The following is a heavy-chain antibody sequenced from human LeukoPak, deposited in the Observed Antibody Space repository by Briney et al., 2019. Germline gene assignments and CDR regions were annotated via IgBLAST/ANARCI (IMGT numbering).Heavy chain of an antibody. J-gene: IGHJ6*03. CDR3: ARVRPRGYYDSSGYYGNYYMDV. Sequence: SETLSLTCTVSGGSISSYYWSWIRQPPGKGLEWIGYIYNSGSTNYNPPLKSRVTISVDTSKNQFSLKLSSVTAADTAVYYCARVRPRGYYDSSGYYGNYYMDVWGKGTTVTVSS. V-gene: IGHV4-59*01. CDR2: IYNSGST. CDR1: GGSISSYY. D-gene: IGHD3-22*01.